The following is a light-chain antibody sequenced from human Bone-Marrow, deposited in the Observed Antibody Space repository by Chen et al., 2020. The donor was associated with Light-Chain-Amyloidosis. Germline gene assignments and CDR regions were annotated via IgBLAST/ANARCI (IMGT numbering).Light chain of an antibody. J-gene: IGLJ3*02. CDR3: QVWDRSSDRPV. CDR1: NIGSTS. CDR2: DDS. V-gene: IGLV3-21*02. Sequence: SYVLTQPSSVSVAPGQTATIACGGNNIGSTSVHWYPQTPGQAPQLVVNDDSDRPSGIPERLSGSNAGNTATLTIGGVEAGDEADYYCQVWDRSSDRPVFGGGNKLTVL.